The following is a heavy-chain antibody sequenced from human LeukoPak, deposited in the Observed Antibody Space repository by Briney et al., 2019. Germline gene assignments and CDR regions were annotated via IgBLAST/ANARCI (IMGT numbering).Heavy chain of an antibody. J-gene: IGHJ4*02. CDR1: GGSSSGYY. D-gene: IGHD5-24*01. CDR2: INHSGST. V-gene: IGHV4-34*01. CDR3: ARGRGYNSFGY. Sequence: SETLSLTCAVYGGSSSGYYWSWIRQPPGNGLEWIGEINHSGSTNYNPSLKSRVTISVDTSKNQFSLKLRSVTAADTAVYYCARGRGYNSFGYWGQGTLVTVSS.